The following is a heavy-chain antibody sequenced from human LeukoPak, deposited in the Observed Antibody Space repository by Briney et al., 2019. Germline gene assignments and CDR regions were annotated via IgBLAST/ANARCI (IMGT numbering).Heavy chain of an antibody. V-gene: IGHV3-21*01. CDR1: GFTFSSYS. CDR2: ISSSSSYI. Sequence: GGSLRLSCAASGFTFSSYSMSWVRQAPGKGLEWVSSISSSSSYIYYADSVKGRLTISRDNAKNSLYLQMNSLRAEDTAVYYCAREVPARPGYYYYYMDVWGKGTTVTISS. D-gene: IGHD2-2*01. CDR3: AREVPARPGYYYYYMDV. J-gene: IGHJ6*03.